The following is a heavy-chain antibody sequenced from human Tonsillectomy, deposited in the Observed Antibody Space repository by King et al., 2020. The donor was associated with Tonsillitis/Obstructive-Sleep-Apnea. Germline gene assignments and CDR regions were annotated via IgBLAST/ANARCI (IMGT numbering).Heavy chain of an antibody. CDR3: TRSSNLDY. D-gene: IGHD4-11*01. Sequence: QLVQSGGGLVQPGGSLRLSCAASGFTLSSFSMNWVRQAPGKGLEWVSYISGSSSTIYYADSVKGRFTISRDNAKNSLNLQMNSLRDEDPAVYYCTRSSNLDYWGQGTLVTVSS. V-gene: IGHV3-48*02. CDR1: GFTLSSFS. CDR2: ISGSSSTI. J-gene: IGHJ4*02.